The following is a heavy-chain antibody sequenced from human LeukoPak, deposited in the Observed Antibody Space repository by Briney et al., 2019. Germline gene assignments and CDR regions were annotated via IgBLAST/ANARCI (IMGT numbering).Heavy chain of an antibody. CDR2: ISGSGGST. D-gene: IGHD3-22*01. CDR1: GFTFSSYA. J-gene: IGHJ4*02. V-gene: IGHV3-23*01. Sequence: QTGGSLRLSCAASGFTFSSYAMSWVRQAPGKGLEWVSAISGSGGSTYYADSVKGRFTISRDNSKNTLYLQMNSLRSEDTAVYYCARRRSHYDSSYGYWGQGTLVTVSS. CDR3: ARRRSHYDSSYGY.